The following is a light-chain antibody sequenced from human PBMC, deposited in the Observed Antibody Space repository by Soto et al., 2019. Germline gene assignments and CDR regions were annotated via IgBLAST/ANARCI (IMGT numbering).Light chain of an antibody. V-gene: IGLV2-14*02. J-gene: IGLJ1*01. CDR1: SSDVGNYNL. CDR2: EGS. CDR3: CSYTTSNTYV. Sequence: QSVLTQPASVSGSPGQSITISCTGTSSDVGNYNLVSWYQQHPGKAPNLMIYEGSKRPSGASNRFSGSKSGNRASLTISGLRAEDEADYYCCSYTTSNTYVFGTGTKVTV.